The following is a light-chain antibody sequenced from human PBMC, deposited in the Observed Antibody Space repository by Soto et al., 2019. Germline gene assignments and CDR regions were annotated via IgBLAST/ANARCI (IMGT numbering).Light chain of an antibody. CDR2: VNSDGSH. J-gene: IGLJ2*01. V-gene: IGLV4-69*01. Sequence: QSVLTQSPSASASLGASVKLTCTLSSGHSNYAIAWHQQLPEKGPRYLMKVNSDGSHSKGDAIPDRFSGSSSGAERCLTISRLQSGDAAAYYCQSWDTGIVLFGGGTKRTVL. CDR1: SGHSNYA. CDR3: QSWDTGIVL.